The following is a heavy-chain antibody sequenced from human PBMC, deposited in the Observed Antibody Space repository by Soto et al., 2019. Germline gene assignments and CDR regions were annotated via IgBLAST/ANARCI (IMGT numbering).Heavy chain of an antibody. CDR2: ISYDGSNK. Sequence: QVQLVESGGGVVQPGRSLRLSCAASGFTFSSYGMHWVRQAPGKGLEWVAVISYDGSNKYYADSVKGRFTIPRDNSKNTLYLQMNSLRAEDTAVYYCAKDRRDGYNYLDYWGQGTLVTVSS. J-gene: IGHJ4*02. D-gene: IGHD5-12*01. V-gene: IGHV3-30*18. CDR1: GFTFSSYG. CDR3: AKDRRDGYNYLDY.